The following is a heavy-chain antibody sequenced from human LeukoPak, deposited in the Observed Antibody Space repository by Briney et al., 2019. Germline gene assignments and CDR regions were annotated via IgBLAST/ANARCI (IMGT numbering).Heavy chain of an antibody. J-gene: IGHJ5*02. D-gene: IGHD3-10*01. CDR3: AKDMWFGELSYNWFDP. CDR1: GFTFDDYA. V-gene: IGHV3-9*01. CDR2: ISWNSGSI. Sequence: GGSLRLSCAASGFTFDDYAMHWVRQAPGKGLEWVSGISWNSGSIGYADSVKGRFTISRDNAKNSLYLQMNSLRAEDTALYYCAKDMWFGELSYNWFDPWGQGTLVTVSS.